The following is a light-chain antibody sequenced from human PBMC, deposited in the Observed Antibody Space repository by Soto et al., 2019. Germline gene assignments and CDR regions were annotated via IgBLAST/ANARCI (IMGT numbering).Light chain of an antibody. CDR3: QVWDSSSDHPYV. Sequence: SYELTQPPSVSVAPGQRGRITCGGNNIGSKSVQWYQQKPGQAPVLVVYDDSDRPSGIPERFSGSNSGNTATLTISRVEGGDEADYYCQVWDSSSDHPYVFGTGTKLTVL. CDR2: DDS. CDR1: NIGSKS. J-gene: IGLJ1*01. V-gene: IGLV3-21*02.